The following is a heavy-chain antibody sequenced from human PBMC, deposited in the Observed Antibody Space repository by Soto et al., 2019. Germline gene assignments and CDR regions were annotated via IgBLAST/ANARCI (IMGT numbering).Heavy chain of an antibody. Sequence: GWSLRLSCAASGFTFSTYAMSGVRQAPGKRLEWVSAISGSGGSTYYADSVKGRFTISRDNSKNTLYLQMNSLRAEDTAVYFCAKAVYSGYGPLDYWGQGTLVTVSS. J-gene: IGHJ4*02. CDR1: GFTFSTYA. V-gene: IGHV3-23*01. CDR2: ISGSGGST. CDR3: AKAVYSGYGPLDY. D-gene: IGHD5-12*01.